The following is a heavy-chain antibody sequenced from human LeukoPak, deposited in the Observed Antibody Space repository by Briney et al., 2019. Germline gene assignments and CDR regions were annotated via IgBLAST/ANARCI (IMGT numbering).Heavy chain of an antibody. D-gene: IGHD3-22*01. V-gene: IGHV3-23*01. Sequence: GGSLRLSCAASGFTFSSYAMSWVRQAPGKGLEWVSAISGSGGSTYYADSVKGRFTISRDNSKNTLYLQMNSLRAEDTAVYYCAKDHTKYYYDSSGYYSYWGQGTLVTVSS. CDR2: ISGSGGST. CDR3: AKDHTKYYYDSSGYYSY. CDR1: GFTFSSYA. J-gene: IGHJ4*02.